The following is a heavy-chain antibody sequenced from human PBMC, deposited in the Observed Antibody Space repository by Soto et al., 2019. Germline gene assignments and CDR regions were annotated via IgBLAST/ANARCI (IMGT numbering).Heavy chain of an antibody. J-gene: IGHJ4*02. CDR1: GFTFDDYA. D-gene: IGHD3-16*02. CDR2: ISWNSGSI. Sequence: EVQLVESGGGLVQPGRSLRLSCAASGFTFDDYAMHWVRQAPGKGLEWVSGISWNSGSIGYADSVKGRFTISRDNAKNTLYLQMNSLRAEDTAVYYCARGLRLGELSLYYWGQGTLVTVSS. CDR3: ARGLRLGELSLYY. V-gene: IGHV3-9*01.